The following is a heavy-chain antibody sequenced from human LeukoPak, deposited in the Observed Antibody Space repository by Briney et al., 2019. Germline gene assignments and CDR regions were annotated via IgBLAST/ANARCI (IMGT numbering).Heavy chain of an antibody. CDR3: ARIDIVATITIDY. D-gene: IGHD5-12*01. Sequence: PSETLSLTCAVYGGSFSGYYWSWIRQPPGEGLEWIGEINHSGSTNYNPSLKSRVTISVDTSKNQFSLKLSSVTAADTAVYYCARIDIVATITIDYWGQGTLVTVSS. J-gene: IGHJ4*02. V-gene: IGHV4-34*01. CDR2: INHSGST. CDR1: GGSFSGYY.